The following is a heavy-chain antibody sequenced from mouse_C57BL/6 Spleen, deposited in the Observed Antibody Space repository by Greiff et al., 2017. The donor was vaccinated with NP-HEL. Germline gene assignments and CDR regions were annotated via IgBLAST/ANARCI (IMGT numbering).Heavy chain of an antibody. J-gene: IGHJ3*01. Sequence: EVQLQQSGPELVKPGASVQISCKASGYTFTDYYMNWVKQSHGKSLEWIGDINPNNGGTSYNQKFKGKATLTVDKSSSTAYMELRSLTSEDSAVYYCARSDYYGSSLAWFAYWGQGTLVTVSA. V-gene: IGHV1-26*01. CDR2: INPNNGGT. D-gene: IGHD1-1*01. CDR1: GYTFTDYY. CDR3: ARSDYYGSSLAWFAY.